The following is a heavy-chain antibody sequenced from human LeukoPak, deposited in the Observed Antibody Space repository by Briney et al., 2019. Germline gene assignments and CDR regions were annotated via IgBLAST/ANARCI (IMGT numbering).Heavy chain of an antibody. CDR3: AKGGYFDFEN. J-gene: IGHJ3*01. V-gene: IGHV3-23*01. D-gene: IGHD3-9*01. CDR1: GFTFSTHD. CDR2: ISRSGAT. Sequence: SGGSLRLSCAASGFTFSTHDMQWVRQAPGKGLDWVAGISRSGATYHTDSVKGRFTISRDNSRSTLDLQMNGLRAEDTALYYCAKGGYFDFENWGQGTMVTVSS.